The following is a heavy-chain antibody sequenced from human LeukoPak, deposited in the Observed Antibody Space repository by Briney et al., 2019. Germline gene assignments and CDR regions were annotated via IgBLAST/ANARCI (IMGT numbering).Heavy chain of an antibody. V-gene: IGHV4-39*01. J-gene: IGHJ3*02. CDR1: GGSIGSNKYY. CDR2: IYYSGST. Sequence: SETLSLTCTVSGGSIGSNKYYWGWIRQPPGKGLEWIWSIYYSGSTYYNPSLKSRVTISVDTSKNQFSLKLSSVTAADTAVYYCATPYSGGYHGLDIWGQGTMVTVSS. D-gene: IGHD1-26*01. CDR3: ATPYSGGYHGLDI.